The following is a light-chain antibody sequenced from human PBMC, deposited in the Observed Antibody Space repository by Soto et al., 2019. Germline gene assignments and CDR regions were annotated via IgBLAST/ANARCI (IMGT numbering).Light chain of an antibody. J-gene: IGKJ2*01. V-gene: IGKV3-20*01. CDR2: GAS. CDR1: QSVSSNY. CDR3: QQYGSSPLYT. Sequence: EIVLTQSPGTLSLSPGERATLSCRASQSVSSNYLAWYQQKPGQAPRLLIYGASSRATGIPDRFSGSGSETDFTLTISRLETEDFAVYYCQQYGSSPLYTFGQGTKLEIK.